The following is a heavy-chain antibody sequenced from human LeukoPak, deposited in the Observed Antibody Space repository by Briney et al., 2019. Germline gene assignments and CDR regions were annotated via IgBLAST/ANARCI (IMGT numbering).Heavy chain of an antibody. J-gene: IGHJ5*02. D-gene: IGHD3-10*01. Sequence: GESLKISCKGSGYSFTSYWIGWVRQMPGKGLEWMGIIYPGGSDTRYSPSFQGQVTISADKSISTAYLQWSSLKASDTAMYYCASFTMVRGVLNWFDPWGQGTLVTVSS. CDR3: ASFTMVRGVLNWFDP. CDR1: GYSFTSYW. V-gene: IGHV5-51*01. CDR2: IYPGGSDT.